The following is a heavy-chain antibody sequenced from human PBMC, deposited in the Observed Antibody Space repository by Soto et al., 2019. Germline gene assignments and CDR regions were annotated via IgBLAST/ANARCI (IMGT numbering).Heavy chain of an antibody. CDR2: IYHSGST. CDR1: SCYVSGGFY. Sequence: SEGLSLTCAVSSCYVSGGFYWAWIRQPPGKGLEWIGNIYHSGSTHYNPSLKSRATMSVXXXKXXXSXRXXSVXAADTAVYYCARFTILQYWFAPRGQRTLDTVSS. V-gene: IGHV4-38-2*01. J-gene: IGHJ5*02. CDR3: ARFTILQYWFAP.